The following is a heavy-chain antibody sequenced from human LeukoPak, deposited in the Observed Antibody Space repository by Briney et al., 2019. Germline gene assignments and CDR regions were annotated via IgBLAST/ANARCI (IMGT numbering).Heavy chain of an antibody. CDR3: ARDGAYYDSSAPVAFDI. V-gene: IGHV3-53*01. CDR1: GFSVSNNY. CDR2: LFSGGNT. D-gene: IGHD3-22*01. Sequence: GGSLRLSCAASGFSVSNNYMSWVRQAPGKGLEWVSVLFSGGNTYYADSVKGRFTISRDNSRNTLYLQMNSLRAEDTAVYYCARDGAYYDSSAPVAFDIWGQGTMVTVSS. J-gene: IGHJ3*02.